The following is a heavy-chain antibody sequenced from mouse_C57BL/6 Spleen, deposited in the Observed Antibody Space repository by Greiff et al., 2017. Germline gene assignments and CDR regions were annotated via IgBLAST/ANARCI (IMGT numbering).Heavy chain of an antibody. CDR3: AREGYYDAMDY. J-gene: IGHJ4*01. V-gene: IGHV1-54*01. Sequence: VQVVESGAELVRPGTSVKVSCKASGYAFTNYLIEWVKQRPGQGLEWIGVINPGSGGTNYNEKFKGKATLTADKSSSTAYMQLSSLTSEDSAVYFCAREGYYDAMDYWGQGTSVTVSS. CDR1: GYAFTNYL. CDR2: INPGSGGT. D-gene: IGHD2-2*01.